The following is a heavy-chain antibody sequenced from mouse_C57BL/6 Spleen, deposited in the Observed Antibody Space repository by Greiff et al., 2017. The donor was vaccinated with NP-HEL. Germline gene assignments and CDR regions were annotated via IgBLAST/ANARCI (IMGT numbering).Heavy chain of an antibody. CDR3: ARREAGTDYFDY. V-gene: IGHV1-26*01. D-gene: IGHD4-1*01. CDR1: GYTFTDYY. J-gene: IGHJ2*01. Sequence: VQLQQSGPELVKPGASVKISCKASGYTFTDYYMNWVKQSHGKSLEWIGDINPNNGGTSYNQKFKGKATLTVDKSSSTAYMELRSLTSEDSAVYYCARREAGTDYFDYWGQGTTLTVSS. CDR2: INPNNGGT.